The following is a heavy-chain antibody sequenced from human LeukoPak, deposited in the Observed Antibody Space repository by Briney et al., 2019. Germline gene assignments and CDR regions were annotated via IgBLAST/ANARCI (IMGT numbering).Heavy chain of an antibody. V-gene: IGHV1-3*01. J-gene: IGHJ4*02. CDR1: GYTFTSYA. D-gene: IGHD5-12*01. CDR2: INAGNGNT. Sequence: ASVKVSCKASGYTFTSYAMHWVRQAPGQRLEWMGWINAGNGNTKYSQKFQGRVTITRDTSASTAYMELSSLRSEDTAVYYCATLGNSGYGVDYWGQGTLVTVSS. CDR3: ATLGNSGYGVDY.